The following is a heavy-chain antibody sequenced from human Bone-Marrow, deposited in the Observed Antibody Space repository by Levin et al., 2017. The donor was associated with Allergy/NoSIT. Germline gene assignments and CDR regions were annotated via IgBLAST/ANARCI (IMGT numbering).Heavy chain of an antibody. CDR2: ISSEGNNE. CDR1: GFSFSTYA. CDR3: ERDVYYDLLTGYGALDY. Sequence: PGGSLRLSCAASGFSFSTYAMHWVRQPPGKGLDWVAGISSEGNNEYYADSVKGRFTISRDNSQNTLYLQMNSLRIEDTAVFYCERDVYYDLLTGYGALDYWGQGTLITVSS. V-gene: IGHV3-30*04. J-gene: IGHJ4*02. D-gene: IGHD3-9*01.